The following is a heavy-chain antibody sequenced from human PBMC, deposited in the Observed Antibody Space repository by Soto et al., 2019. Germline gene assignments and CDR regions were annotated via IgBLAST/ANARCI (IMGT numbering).Heavy chain of an antibody. D-gene: IGHD3-10*01. V-gene: IGHV5-51*01. CDR3: ARRLVRGVISFDY. CDR1: EYSFANYW. Sequence: GESLKISCKGSEYSFANYWIAWVRQMPGKGLEWMGIIYPGDSDTRYSPSFQGQVTISADKSISTAYLQWSSLKASDTAMYYCARRLVRGVISFDYWGQGTLVTVSS. J-gene: IGHJ4*02. CDR2: IYPGDSDT.